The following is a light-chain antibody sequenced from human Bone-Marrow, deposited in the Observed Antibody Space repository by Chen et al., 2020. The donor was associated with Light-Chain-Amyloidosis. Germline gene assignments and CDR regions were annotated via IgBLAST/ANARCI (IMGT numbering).Light chain of an antibody. Sequence: SYELTQPPSVSVSPGQTASITCSGDKLGDKYTSWYQQKPDQSPVLVIYQDTKRPSGIPERFSGSKSGNTATLTISGTQAMDEADYYCQAWDTSVVFGGGTKLTVL. J-gene: IGLJ2*01. CDR2: QDT. CDR3: QAWDTSVV. CDR1: KLGDKY. V-gene: IGLV3-1*01.